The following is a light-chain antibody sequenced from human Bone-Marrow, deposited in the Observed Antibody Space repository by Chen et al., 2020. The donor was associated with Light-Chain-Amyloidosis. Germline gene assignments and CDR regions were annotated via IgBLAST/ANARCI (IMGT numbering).Light chain of an antibody. CDR3: MQALQSVT. CDR2: LGS. V-gene: IGKV2-28*01. Sequence: DMVMTQPPLSLPVTPGEPASIPCRSSQSLLHANGYNYLDWYLQKPGQSPQLLIYLGSNRASGVPDRFSGSGSGTDFTLKISRVEAEDVGVYYCMQALQSVTFGQGTRLEI. J-gene: IGKJ5*01. CDR1: QSLLHANGYNY.